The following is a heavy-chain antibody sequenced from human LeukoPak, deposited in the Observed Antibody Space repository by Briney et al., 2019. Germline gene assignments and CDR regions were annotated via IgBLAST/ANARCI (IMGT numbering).Heavy chain of an antibody. Sequence: GGSLRLSCAASGFTFSDYYMSWIRQAPGKGLEWVSYISSSGSTIYYADSVKGRFTISRDNAKNSLHLQMNSLRAEDTAVYYCARDHPLTGYYDSSGLSDYWGQGTLVTVSS. J-gene: IGHJ4*02. D-gene: IGHD3-22*01. CDR3: ARDHPLTGYYDSSGLSDY. CDR1: GFTFSDYY. V-gene: IGHV3-11*01. CDR2: ISSSGSTI.